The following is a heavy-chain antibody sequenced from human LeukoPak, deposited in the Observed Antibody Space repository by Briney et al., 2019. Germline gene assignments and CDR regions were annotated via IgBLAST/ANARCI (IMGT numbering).Heavy chain of an antibody. Sequence: SVKVSCKASGGTFSSYAISWVRQAPGQGLEWMGGIIPIFGTANYAQKFQGRVTITADESTSTAYMELSSLRSEDTAVYYCARVVTFMVRGVIMVHWFDPWGQGTLVTVSS. CDR3: ARVVTFMVRGVIMVHWFDP. D-gene: IGHD3-10*01. CDR2: IIPIFGTA. CDR1: GGTFSSYA. V-gene: IGHV1-69*13. J-gene: IGHJ5*02.